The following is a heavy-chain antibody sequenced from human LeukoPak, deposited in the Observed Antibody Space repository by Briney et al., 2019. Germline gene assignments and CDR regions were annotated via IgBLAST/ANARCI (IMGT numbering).Heavy chain of an antibody. D-gene: IGHD5-18*01. V-gene: IGHV3-43*01. Sequence: GGSLRLSCAASGFTFDDYTMHLVRQAPGRGLEWVSLISWDGGSTYYADSVKGRFTISRDNSKNSLYLQMNSLRTEDTALYYCAKDISWGGYSYGYFDHWGQGTLVTVSS. J-gene: IGHJ4*02. CDR2: ISWDGGST. CDR1: GFTFDDYT. CDR3: AKDISWGGYSYGYFDH.